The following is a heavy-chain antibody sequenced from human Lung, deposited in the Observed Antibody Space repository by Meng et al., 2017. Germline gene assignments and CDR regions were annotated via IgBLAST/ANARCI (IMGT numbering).Heavy chain of an antibody. Sequence: LKQWGAGRLRPSETLSLPCVVPGGSSSDYYWSWSRRPPGKGLEGIGEINHSGSTNYNPSLESRATISVDTSQNNLSLKLSSVTAADSAVYYCARGPTTMAHDFDYWGQGTLVTVSS. CDR1: GGSSSDYY. CDR2: INHSGST. CDR3: ARGPTTMAHDFDY. D-gene: IGHD4-11*01. J-gene: IGHJ4*02. V-gene: IGHV4-34*01.